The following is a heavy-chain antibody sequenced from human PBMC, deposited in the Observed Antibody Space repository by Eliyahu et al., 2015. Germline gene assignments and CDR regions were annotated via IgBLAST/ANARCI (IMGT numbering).Heavy chain of an antibody. V-gene: IGHV3-74*01. CDR2: IKNDGITT. CDR1: GFTLGGYW. J-gene: IGHJ4*02. CDR3: ARDLRYSGGDCCPN. D-gene: IGHD2-21*02. Sequence: EVQLVESGGGLVQPGGSLRLSCAASGFTLGGYWMYWVRQAPGEGPVWVSLIKNDGITTSYADSVRGRFTISRDNAKNTLFLQMNSLRAEDTAVYYCARDLRYSGGDCCPNWGQGTLVTVSS.